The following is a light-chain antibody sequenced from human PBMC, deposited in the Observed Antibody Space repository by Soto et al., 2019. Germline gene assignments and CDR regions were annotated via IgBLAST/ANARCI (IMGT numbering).Light chain of an antibody. J-gene: IGLJ1*01. CDR1: SSDVGAYDY. V-gene: IGLV2-14*01. CDR3: SSYTSSSTYV. Sequence: QSALTQPASVSGSPGQSIAIACTGTSSDVGAYDYVYWYQQHPGKAPKVMIYDVTNRPSGVSNRFSGSKSGNTASLTISGLQAEDEADYYCSSYTSSSTYVFGTGTKVTVL. CDR2: DVT.